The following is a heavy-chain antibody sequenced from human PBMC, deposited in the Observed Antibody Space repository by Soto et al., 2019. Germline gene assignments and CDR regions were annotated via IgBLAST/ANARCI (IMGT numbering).Heavy chain of an antibody. D-gene: IGHD2-2*01. CDR1: EVILTNSA. J-gene: IGHJ4*02. V-gene: IGHV3-30*04. CDR3: TREGPSSLTSYFDY. CDR2: VSSDGSLK. Sequence: GGSLRLSCVGSEVILTNSAMHWVRQAPGKGLEWVAVVSSDGSLKYYADSVEGRFTISRDSSKNTLYLQMNSLRPEDTAVYYCTREGPSSLTSYFDYWGQGALVTVSS.